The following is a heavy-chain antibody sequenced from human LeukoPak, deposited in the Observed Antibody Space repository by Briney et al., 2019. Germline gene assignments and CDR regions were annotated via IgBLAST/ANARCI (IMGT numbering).Heavy chain of an antibody. CDR3: ARSGSSGSIDY. CDR1: GDTVSSNSTA. D-gene: IGHD3-22*01. CDR2: TYYRSKWYN. V-gene: IGHV6-1*01. J-gene: IGHJ4*02. Sequence: SQTLSLTCAISGDTVSSNSTACNWISQSPSKCLELLGRTYYRSKWYNEYAVSVKSRISVNPDTSKNQFSLQLNSVIPEDTAVYYCARSGSSGSIDYWGQGTLVTVSS.